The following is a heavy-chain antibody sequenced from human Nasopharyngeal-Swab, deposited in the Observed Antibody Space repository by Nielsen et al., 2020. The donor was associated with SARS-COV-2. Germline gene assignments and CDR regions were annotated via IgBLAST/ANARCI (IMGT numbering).Heavy chain of an antibody. CDR2: ISGSGGST. Sequence: WIRQPPGKGLEWVSAISGSGGSTYYADSVKGRFTISRDNSKNSLYLQMNSLRAEDTAVYYCARDSTPYYYDSSGYTDYWGQGTLVTVSS. V-gene: IGHV3-23*01. D-gene: IGHD3-22*01. CDR3: ARDSTPYYYDSSGYTDY. J-gene: IGHJ4*02.